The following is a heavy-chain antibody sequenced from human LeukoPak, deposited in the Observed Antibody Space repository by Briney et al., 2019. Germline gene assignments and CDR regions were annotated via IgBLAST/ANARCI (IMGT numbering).Heavy chain of an antibody. CDR2: VYHSGSA. D-gene: IGHD2-2*01. Sequence: SETLSFTCSVSGDSINTHFWTWIRQPAGKGLEWIGRVYHSGSANYNPSFKSRVTMSVDTSKNQFSLKLSSVTAADTAVYYCARVGCSSTSCYASENWYDPWGQGTLVTVSS. CDR3: ARVGCSSTSCYASENWYDP. J-gene: IGHJ5*02. V-gene: IGHV4-4*07. CDR1: GDSINTHF.